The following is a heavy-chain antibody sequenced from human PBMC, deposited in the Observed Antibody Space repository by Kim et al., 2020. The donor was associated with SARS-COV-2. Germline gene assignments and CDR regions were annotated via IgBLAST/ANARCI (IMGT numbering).Heavy chain of an antibody. CDR3: AKDEGYSSSQFDY. Sequence: YADSVKGRFTISRDNSKNTLYLQMNSLRAEDTAVYYCAKDEGYSSSQFDYWGQGTLVTVSS. J-gene: IGHJ4*02. V-gene: IGHV3-30*02. D-gene: IGHD6-6*01.